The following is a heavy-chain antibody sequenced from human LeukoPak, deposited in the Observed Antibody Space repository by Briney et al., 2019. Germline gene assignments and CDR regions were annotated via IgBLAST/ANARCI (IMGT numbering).Heavy chain of an antibody. J-gene: IGHJ4*02. CDR1: GFTFGSYT. CDR3: ARWRHSSGYYYDD. D-gene: IGHD3-22*01. CDR2: ISSNGGST. V-gene: IGHV3-64*01. Sequence: GGSLRLSCAASGFTFGSYTMHWVRQAAGKGLEYVSAISSNGGSTNYANSVKGRFTISRDNSKNTLYLQMGSLRAEDMAVYYCARWRHSSGYYYDDWGQGTLVTVSS.